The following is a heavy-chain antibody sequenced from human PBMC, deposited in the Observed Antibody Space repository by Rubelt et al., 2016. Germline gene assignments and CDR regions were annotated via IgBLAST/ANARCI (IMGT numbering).Heavy chain of an antibody. D-gene: IGHD1-26*01. J-gene: IGHJ3*02. CDR1: GFSFSRYW. CDR3: ARGRNIVGALKSSPDAFDI. CDR2: INSDGSST. V-gene: IGHV3-74*01. Sequence: VMTGGSLRLSCVGSGFSFSRYWMQWVRQAPGKGLVWVSRINSDGSSTTYADSVKGRFTISRVNSKNTLYLQMNSLRAEDTAVDYCARGRNIVGALKSSPDAFDIWGQGTMVTVSS.